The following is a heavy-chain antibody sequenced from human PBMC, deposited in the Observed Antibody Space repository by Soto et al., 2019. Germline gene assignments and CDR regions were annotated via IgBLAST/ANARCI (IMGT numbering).Heavy chain of an antibody. CDR1: GYTFTSYG. V-gene: IGHV1-18*04. CDR2: ISAYNGNT. J-gene: IGHJ4*02. CDR3: ASLGTDEGLYDSSGYIFDY. D-gene: IGHD3-22*01. Sequence: ASVKVSCKPSGYTFTSYGISWVRQAPGQGLEWMGWISAYNGNTNYAQKLQGRVTMTTDTSTSTAYMELRSLRSDDTAVYYCASLGTDEGLYDSSGYIFDYWGQGTLVTVSS.